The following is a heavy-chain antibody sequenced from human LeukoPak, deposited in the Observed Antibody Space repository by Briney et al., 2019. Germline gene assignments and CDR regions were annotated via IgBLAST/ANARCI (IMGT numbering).Heavy chain of an antibody. Sequence: SETLSLTCAVYGGSFSGYYWSWIRQPPGKGLEWIGEINHSGSANYNPSLKSRVTISVDTSKNQFSLKLSSVTAADTAVYYCARGLGYCSSTSCAEYYYYGMDVWGQGTTVTVSS. CDR2: INHSGSA. V-gene: IGHV4-34*01. D-gene: IGHD2-2*01. CDR1: GGSFSGYY. J-gene: IGHJ6*02. CDR3: ARGLGYCSSTSCAEYYYYGMDV.